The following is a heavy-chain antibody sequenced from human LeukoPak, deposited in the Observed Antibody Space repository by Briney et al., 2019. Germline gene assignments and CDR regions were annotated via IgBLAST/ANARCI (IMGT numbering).Heavy chain of an antibody. V-gene: IGHV5-51*01. CDR1: GYSFTSYW. J-gene: IGHJ5*02. CDR3: ARRPAYCGGDCYSWFDP. Sequence: PGESPKISCKGSGYSFTSYWIGWVRQMPGKGLEWMGIIYPGDSDTRYSPSFQGQVTISADKSISTAYLQWSSLKASDTAMYYCARRPAYCGGDCYSWFDPWGQGTLVTVSS. D-gene: IGHD2-21*02. CDR2: IYPGDSDT.